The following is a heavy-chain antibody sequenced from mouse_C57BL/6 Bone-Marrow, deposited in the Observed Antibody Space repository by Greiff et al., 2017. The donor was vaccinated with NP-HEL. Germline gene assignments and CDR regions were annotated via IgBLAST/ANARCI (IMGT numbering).Heavy chain of an antibody. Sequence: EVQLVESGGGLVKPGGSLKLSCAASGFTFSSYAMSWVRQTPEKRLEWVATISDGGSYTYYPDNVKGRFTISRDNAKNNLYLQMSHLKSEDTAMYYCARDSTVVAHYYAMDYWGQGTSVTVSS. CDR2: ISDGGSYT. J-gene: IGHJ4*01. CDR3: ARDSTVVAHYYAMDY. V-gene: IGHV5-4*01. CDR1: GFTFSSYA. D-gene: IGHD1-1*01.